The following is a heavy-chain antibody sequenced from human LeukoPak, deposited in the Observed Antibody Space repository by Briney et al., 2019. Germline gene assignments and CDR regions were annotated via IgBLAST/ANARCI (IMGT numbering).Heavy chain of an antibody. CDR3: AKACSTSCHGLALDY. D-gene: IGHD2-2*01. CDR2: IRYDGNNK. Sequence: GGSLRLSCGASGFTFSNYGMLWVRQAPGKGLEWVAFIRYDGNNKLYADSMKGRFTISRDNSKNTLYLQMNSLRAEDTAVYYCAKACSTSCHGLALDYWGQGTLVTVSS. V-gene: IGHV3-30*02. CDR1: GFTFSNYG. J-gene: IGHJ4*02.